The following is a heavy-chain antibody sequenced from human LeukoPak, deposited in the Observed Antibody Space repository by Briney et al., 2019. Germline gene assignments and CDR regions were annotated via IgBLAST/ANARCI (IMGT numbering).Heavy chain of an antibody. Sequence: PSQTLSLTCTVSGGSISSGDYYWSRIRQPPGKGLEWIGYIYYSGSTYYNPSLKSRVTISVDTSKNQFSLKLSSVTAADTAVYYCATLYDILTGGDYWGQGTLVTVSS. J-gene: IGHJ4*02. D-gene: IGHD3-9*01. CDR1: GGSISSGDYY. V-gene: IGHV4-30-4*01. CDR2: IYYSGST. CDR3: ATLYDILTGGDY.